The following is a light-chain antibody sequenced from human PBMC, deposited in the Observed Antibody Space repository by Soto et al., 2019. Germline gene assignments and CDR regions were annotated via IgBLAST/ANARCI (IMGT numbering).Light chain of an antibody. CDR1: QSVSSNY. V-gene: IGKV3-20*01. CDR3: QQYGSSYT. Sequence: EIVLTQSPGTLSLSTGERATLSCRASQSVSSNYLAWYQQKPGQAPRLLIYGASSRATGIPDRFSGSGSGTDFSLTISRLEPEAFAVYYCQQYGSSYTFGQGTKLEIK. CDR2: GAS. J-gene: IGKJ2*01.